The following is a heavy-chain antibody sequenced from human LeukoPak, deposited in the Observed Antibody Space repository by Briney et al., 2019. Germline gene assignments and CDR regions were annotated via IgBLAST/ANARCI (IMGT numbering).Heavy chain of an antibody. CDR3: SRDRGGGDIYFDY. Sequence: RPGGSLRLSCAASGFTFSSYGMNWVLQAPGKGPEWISYISRSGATIYYADSVKGRFTISRDNAKNSLYLQMSSLGAEDTAIYYCSRDRGGGDIYFDYWGQGTLVTVSS. CDR1: GFTFSSYG. CDR2: ISRSGATI. D-gene: IGHD2-21*02. V-gene: IGHV3-48*03. J-gene: IGHJ4*02.